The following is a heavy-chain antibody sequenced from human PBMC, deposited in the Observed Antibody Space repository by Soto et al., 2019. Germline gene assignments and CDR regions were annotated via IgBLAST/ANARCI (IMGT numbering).Heavy chain of an antibody. Sequence: LEILSLTCTVSSGSISTYCWTWIRQPPGKGLEWIGYIYYTGRTSYNPSLKSRVTISVDTSKNQFSLELSSVTAADTAVYYCAEGHCVDGHCYYDAFDVWGRGTMVTVSS. V-gene: IGHV4-59*01. D-gene: IGHD2-15*01. J-gene: IGHJ3*01. CDR1: SGSISTYC. CDR3: AEGHCVDGHCYYDAFDV. CDR2: IYYTGRT.